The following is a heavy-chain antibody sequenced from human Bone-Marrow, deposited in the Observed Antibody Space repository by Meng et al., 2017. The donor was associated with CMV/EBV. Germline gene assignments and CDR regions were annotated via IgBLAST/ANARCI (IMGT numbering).Heavy chain of an antibody. CDR2: IKNDGTDK. CDR3: SRERGLTP. D-gene: IGHD3-10*01. V-gene: IGHV3-7*03. Sequence: LRLSCVASGFSFSSHWMSWVRQAPGKGLEWVALIKNDGTDKFYVDSVTGRFTISRDNAKNSLYLQMDSLRAEDTAIYYCSRERGLTPWGQGTLVTVSS. CDR1: GFSFSSHW. J-gene: IGHJ5*02.